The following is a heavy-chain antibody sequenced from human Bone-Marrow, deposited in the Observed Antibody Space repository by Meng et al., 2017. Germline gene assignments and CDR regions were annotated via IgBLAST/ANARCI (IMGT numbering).Heavy chain of an antibody. J-gene: IGHJ2*01. V-gene: IGHV4-31*03. CDR2: IYHSGST. Sequence: QVQRQGPAHGPVSPSQPLSLPCTVSGGSISSGGYYWSWIRQHPGKGLEWIGEIYHSGSTNYNPSLKSRVTISVDKSKNQFSLKLSSVTAADTAVYYCARVRVEYWYFDLWGRGTLVTVSS. CDR3: ARVRVEYWYFDL. CDR1: GGSISSGGYY.